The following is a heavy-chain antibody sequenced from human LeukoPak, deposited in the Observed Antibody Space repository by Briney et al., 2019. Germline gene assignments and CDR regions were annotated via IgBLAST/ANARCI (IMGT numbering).Heavy chain of an antibody. CDR3: ARVTSLTGTIFDS. CDR1: GFTFSSCW. CDR2: INSDGSST. D-gene: IGHD1-7*01. Sequence: PGGSLRLSCAASGFTFSSCWMHWFRQDPGKGLVWVARINSDGSSTSYAGSVKGRFTISRDNAKNTLYLQMSSLRVEDMAVYYCARVTSLTGTIFDSWGQGTLVTVSS. J-gene: IGHJ4*02. V-gene: IGHV3-74*01.